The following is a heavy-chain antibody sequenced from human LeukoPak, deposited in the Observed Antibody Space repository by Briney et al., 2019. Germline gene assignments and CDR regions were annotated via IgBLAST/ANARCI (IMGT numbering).Heavy chain of an antibody. CDR1: SGSINSFY. CDR2: ISYSGST. CDR3: AREEASARSAAFDY. Sequence: PSETLSLTCTVSSGSINSFYWNWIRQPPGKGLEWIGYISYSGSTDYNFSLKSRVTISIDTSKNHFSLKLNSVTAADTAVYYCAREEASARSAAFDYWGRGTLVTVSS. V-gene: IGHV4-59*01. J-gene: IGHJ4*02. D-gene: IGHD2-15*01.